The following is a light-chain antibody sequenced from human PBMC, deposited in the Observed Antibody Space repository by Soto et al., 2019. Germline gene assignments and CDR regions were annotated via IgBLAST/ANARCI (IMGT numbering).Light chain of an antibody. CDR1: SSDVGNYNL. J-gene: IGLJ1*01. CDR3: CSYAGSNTFV. CDR2: EDS. V-gene: IGLV2-23*01. Sequence: QAAPPQPASVSVAPGQSITISCTGTSSDVGNYNLVSWYQQHPAKAPKLMTYEDSKRPSGVSNRFSGSKSGNTASLTISGLQAEDEADYYCCSYAGSNTFVFGTGTKVTVL.